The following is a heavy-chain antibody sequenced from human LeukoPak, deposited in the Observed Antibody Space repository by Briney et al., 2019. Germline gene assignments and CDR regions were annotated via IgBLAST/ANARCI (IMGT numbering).Heavy chain of an antibody. CDR3: ATQSGASSSGWYSSSWYTSHYYYYMDV. D-gene: IGHD6-13*01. CDR1: GFTFSDYY. Sequence: GGSLRLSCAASGFTFSDYYMSWIRQAPGKGLEWVSYISSSGSTIYYADSVKGRFTISRDNAKNSLYLQMNSLRAEDTAVYYCATQSGASSSGWYSSSWYTSHYYYYMDVWGKGTTVTVSS. V-gene: IGHV3-11*04. CDR2: ISSSGSTI. J-gene: IGHJ6*03.